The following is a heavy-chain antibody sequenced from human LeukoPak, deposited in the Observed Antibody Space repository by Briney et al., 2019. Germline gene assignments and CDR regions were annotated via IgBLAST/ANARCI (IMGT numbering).Heavy chain of an antibody. CDR2: IYYSGST. V-gene: IGHV4-39*01. Sequence: SETLSLTCTVSGGSISSDSYYWAWIRLPPGKGLEWIASIYYSGSTYYNPSLKSRVTISVDTSRSQFSLKLSSVTAADTAVYYCASLAVAGLSEGYWGQGTLVIVSS. J-gene: IGHJ4*02. D-gene: IGHD6-19*01. CDR1: GGSISSDSYY. CDR3: ASLAVAGLSEGY.